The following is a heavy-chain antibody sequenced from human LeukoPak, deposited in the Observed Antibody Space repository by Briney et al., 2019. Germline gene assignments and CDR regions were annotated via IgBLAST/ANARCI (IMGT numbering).Heavy chain of an antibody. Sequence: SETLSLTCTVSGDSISTYYWSWIRQSPGKGLEWIGYIYHSGSTNYNPSLKSRVTISVDTSKNQFSLKLSSVTAADTAVYYCVRSDDFWSGYYGYWGQGTLVTVSS. CDR1: GDSISTYY. V-gene: IGHV4-59*01. CDR2: IYHSGST. D-gene: IGHD3-3*01. CDR3: VRSDDFWSGYYGY. J-gene: IGHJ4*02.